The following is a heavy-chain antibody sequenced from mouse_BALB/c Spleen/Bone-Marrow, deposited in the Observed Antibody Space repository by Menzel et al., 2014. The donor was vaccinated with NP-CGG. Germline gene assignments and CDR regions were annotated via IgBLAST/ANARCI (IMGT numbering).Heavy chain of an antibody. J-gene: IGHJ2*01. V-gene: IGHV14-4*02. CDR1: GFNIKDFY. D-gene: IGHD2-4*01. CDR2: IDPENGDT. Sequence: EVQGVESGAELVRPGASVKLSCTASGFNIKDFYIYWVKQRPAQGLEWIGWIDPENGDTDYDPKFQGKATMTADTSSNTAYLQLSSLASEDTAVYYCNALYYDSDFDYWGQGTTLTVSS. CDR3: NALYYDSDFDY.